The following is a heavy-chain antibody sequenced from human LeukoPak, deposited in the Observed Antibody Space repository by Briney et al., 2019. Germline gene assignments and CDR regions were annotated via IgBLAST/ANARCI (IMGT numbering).Heavy chain of an antibody. CDR1: GGSISSHS. V-gene: IGHV4-59*11. J-gene: IGHJ6*03. CDR3: ARETSQKGAHYMDV. CDR2: IYDSGST. Sequence: SETLSLTCTVSGGSISSHSWNWIRQPPGKGLEWIAYIYDSGSTNYNPSLKSRVTISVDTSKNQFSLKPSSVTAADTAVYYCARETSQKGAHYMDVWGKGTAVTISS. D-gene: IGHD3-16*01.